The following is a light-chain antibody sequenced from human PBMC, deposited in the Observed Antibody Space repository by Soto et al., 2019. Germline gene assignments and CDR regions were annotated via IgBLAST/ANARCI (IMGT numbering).Light chain of an antibody. CDR2: DVS. CDR1: SSDVGGYDF. Sequence: QSALTQPASVSGSPGQSITISCTGTSSDVGGYDFVSWYQQHPGKAPKLIIFDVSNRPSGVSHRFSGSKSGNTASLTISGLRGEDEADYYCGSYTSTRGGVFGTGTKVTVL. CDR3: GSYTSTRGGV. V-gene: IGLV2-14*01. J-gene: IGLJ1*01.